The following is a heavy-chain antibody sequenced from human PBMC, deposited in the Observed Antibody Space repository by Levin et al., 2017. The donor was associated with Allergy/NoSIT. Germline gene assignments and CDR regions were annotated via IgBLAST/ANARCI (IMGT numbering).Heavy chain of an antibody. D-gene: IGHD3-10*01. J-gene: IGHJ4*02. CDR2: IYYSGST. CDR3: ARGITMVRGVIPLYYFDC. CDR1: GGSISSSSYY. Sequence: SETLSLTCTVSGGSISSSSYYWGWIRQPPGKGLEWIGSIYYSGSTYYNPSLKSRVTISVDTSKNQFSLKLSSVTAADTAVYYWARGITMVRGVIPLYYFDCWGQGTLVTVSS. V-gene: IGHV4-39*07.